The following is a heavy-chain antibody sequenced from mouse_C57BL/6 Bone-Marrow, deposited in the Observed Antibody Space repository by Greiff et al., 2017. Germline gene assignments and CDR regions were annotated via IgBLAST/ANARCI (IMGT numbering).Heavy chain of an antibody. CDR1: GYAFSSSW. Sequence: QVQLQQSGPELVKPGASVKISCKASGYAFSSSWMNWVKQRPGKGLEWIGRIYPGDGDTNYNGKFKGKATLTADKSSSTAYMQLSSLTSEDSAVYFCARYLIATVVPYFDYWGQGTTLTVCS. J-gene: IGHJ2*01. V-gene: IGHV1-82*01. CDR3: ARYLIATVVPYFDY. CDR2: IYPGDGDT. D-gene: IGHD1-1*01.